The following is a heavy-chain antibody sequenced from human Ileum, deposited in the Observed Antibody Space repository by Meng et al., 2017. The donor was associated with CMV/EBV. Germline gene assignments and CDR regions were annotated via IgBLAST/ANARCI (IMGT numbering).Heavy chain of an antibody. CDR2: VYYSGST. V-gene: IGHV4-59*12. J-gene: IGHJ3*02. CDR1: GSSISSYN. Sequence: GSLRLSCTVSGSSISSYNWTWIRQPPGKGLEWIGYVYYSGSTNYNASLKSRVIISLDTSKNQFSLNLRSVTAADTAVYYCARVFTSFGVLTDAFDIWGQGTMVTGSS. CDR3: ARVFTSFGVLTDAFDI. D-gene: IGHD3-3*01.